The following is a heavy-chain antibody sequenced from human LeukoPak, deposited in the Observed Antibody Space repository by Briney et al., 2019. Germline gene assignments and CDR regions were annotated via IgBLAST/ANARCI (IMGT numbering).Heavy chain of an antibody. J-gene: IGHJ5*02. CDR2: ISSSGSTI. CDR3: ARVGLGVWQQLAWFDP. Sequence: PGGSLRLSCAASGYTFSDYYMSWIRQAPGKGLEWVSYISSSGSTIYYADSVKGRFTISRDNAKNSLYLQMNSLRAEDTAVYYCARVGLGVWQQLAWFDPWGQGTLVTVSS. V-gene: IGHV3-11*01. D-gene: IGHD6-13*01. CDR1: GYTFSDYY.